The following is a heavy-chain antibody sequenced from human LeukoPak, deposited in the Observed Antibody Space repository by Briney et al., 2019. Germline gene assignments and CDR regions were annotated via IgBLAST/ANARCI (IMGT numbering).Heavy chain of an antibody. CDR2: INHSGST. D-gene: IGHD3-16*01. CDR3: ARFEGGSFDY. J-gene: IGHJ4*02. CDR1: GRSFSGYY. Sequence: SETLSLTCAVYGRSFSGYYWSWIRQPPGKGLEWIGEINHSGSTNYNPSLKSRVTISGDTSKNQFSLKLSSLTAADTAVFYCARFEGGSFDYWGQGTLVTVSS. V-gene: IGHV4-34*01.